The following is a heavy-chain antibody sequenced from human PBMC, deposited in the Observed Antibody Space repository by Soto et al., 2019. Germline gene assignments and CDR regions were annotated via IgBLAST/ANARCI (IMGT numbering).Heavy chain of an antibody. D-gene: IGHD3-9*01. J-gene: IGHJ2*01. CDR2: ISYDGSNK. CDR3: SSRRRHTRFSPGLGIPAEPLSDL. V-gene: IGHV3-30-3*01. Sequence: GKGLELVAVISYDGSNKYYADSVKGRFTISRDNSKNTLYLQMNSLRAEDTAVFFFSSRRRHTRFSPGLGIPAEPLSDL.